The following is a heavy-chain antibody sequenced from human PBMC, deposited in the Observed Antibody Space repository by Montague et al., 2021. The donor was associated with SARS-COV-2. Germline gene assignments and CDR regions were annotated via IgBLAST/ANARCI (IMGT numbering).Heavy chain of an antibody. J-gene: IGHJ3*02. CDR2: IYYSGST. Sequence: SETLSLTCTVSGGSISSSSYYWGWIRQPPGKGLEWIGSIYYSGSTYYNLSLKSRVTISVDTSKNQFSLKLSSVTAADTAVYYCARQENSSGWFKPDAFDIWGQGTMVTVPS. D-gene: IGHD6-19*01. V-gene: IGHV4-39*01. CDR1: GGSISSSSYY. CDR3: ARQENSSGWFKPDAFDI.